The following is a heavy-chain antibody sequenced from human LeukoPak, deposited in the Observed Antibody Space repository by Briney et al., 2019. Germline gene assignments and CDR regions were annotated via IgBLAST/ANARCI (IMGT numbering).Heavy chain of an antibody. D-gene: IGHD3-10*01. V-gene: IGHV4-30-2*01. CDR2: IYHTGNT. CDR1: GVSINFGAYS. CDR3: ARGFFDRGNPGSWFDP. Sequence: SQTLSLTCTVSGVSINFGAYSWNWLRRPPGKGLEWIGYIYHTGNTYYNPSLKSRVTISVDRSKNQFSLRLTSVTAADTAVYYCARGFFDRGNPGSWFDPWGQGTLVTVSS. J-gene: IGHJ5*02.